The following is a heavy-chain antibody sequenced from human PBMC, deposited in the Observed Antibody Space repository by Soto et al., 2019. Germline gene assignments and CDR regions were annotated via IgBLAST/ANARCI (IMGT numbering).Heavy chain of an antibody. D-gene: IGHD3-16*01. J-gene: IGHJ6*03. CDR1: GFTISGNA. Sequence: EVQLVESGGGLVQPGGSLRLSCAASGFTISGNAMNWVRQAPGRGLEWVSYISSSSTNIHYADSVRGRFTISRDNAKNSLYLQMNSLRDEDTAVYRCARDLSWGSKWYYYMDVWVKGTTVTVSS. CDR2: ISSSSTNI. CDR3: ARDLSWGSKWYYYMDV. V-gene: IGHV3-48*02.